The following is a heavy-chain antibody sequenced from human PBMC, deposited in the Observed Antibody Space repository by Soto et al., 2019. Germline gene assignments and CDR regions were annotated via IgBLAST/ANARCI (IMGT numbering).Heavy chain of an antibody. V-gene: IGHV1-69*04. CDR3: ARDPYYYDSSGSLDY. CDR2: IIPILGIA. D-gene: IGHD3-22*01. Sequence: ASVKVSCKASGGTFSSYTISWVRQAPGQGLEWMGRIIPILGIANYAQKFQGRVTITADESTSTAYMELSSLRSEDTAVYYCARDPYYYDSSGSLDYWGQGTLVTVSS. CDR1: GGTFSSYT. J-gene: IGHJ4*02.